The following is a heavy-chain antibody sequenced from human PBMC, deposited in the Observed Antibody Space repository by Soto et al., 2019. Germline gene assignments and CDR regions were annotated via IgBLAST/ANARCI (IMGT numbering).Heavy chain of an antibody. J-gene: IGHJ5*02. Sequence: PSETLSLTCTVSGDSISTYYWSWIRQPPGKGLEWIAYIYYTGNTYYNPSLKSRVTISMDTSKNQFSLKLSSVTAADTAVYYCARYYYDSIGYYYGWFDPWGQGTRVTVSS. V-gene: IGHV4-59*01. D-gene: IGHD3-22*01. CDR1: GDSISTYY. CDR2: IYYTGNT. CDR3: ARYYYDSIGYYYGWFDP.